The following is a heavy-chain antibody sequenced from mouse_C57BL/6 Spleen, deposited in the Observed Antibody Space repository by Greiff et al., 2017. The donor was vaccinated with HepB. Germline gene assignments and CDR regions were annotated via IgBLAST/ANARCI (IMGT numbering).Heavy chain of an antibody. D-gene: IGHD1-1*01. CDR1: GYAFTNYL. Sequence: VQLQQSGAELVRPGTSVKVSCKASGYAFTNYLIEWVKQRPGQGLEWIGVINPGSGGTNYNEKFKGKATLTADKSSSTAYMQLSSLTSEDAAVYFCARRGEDYYVSSPYYAMDYWGQGTSVTVSS. CDR3: ARRGEDYYVSSPYYAMDY. V-gene: IGHV1-54*01. J-gene: IGHJ4*01. CDR2: INPGSGGT.